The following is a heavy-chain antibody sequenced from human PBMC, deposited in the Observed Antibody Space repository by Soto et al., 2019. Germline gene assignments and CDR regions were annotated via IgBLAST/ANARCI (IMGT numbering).Heavy chain of an antibody. V-gene: IGHV1-8*01. Sequence: ASVKVSCKASGYTFTSYDINWVRQATGQGLEWMGWMNPNSGNTGYAQKFQGWVTMTRDTSISTAYMELSRLRSDDTAVYYCARAPHDYSNYSWFDPWGQGTLVTVSS. J-gene: IGHJ5*02. CDR3: ARAPHDYSNYSWFDP. D-gene: IGHD4-4*01. CDR1: GYTFTSYD. CDR2: MNPNSGNT.